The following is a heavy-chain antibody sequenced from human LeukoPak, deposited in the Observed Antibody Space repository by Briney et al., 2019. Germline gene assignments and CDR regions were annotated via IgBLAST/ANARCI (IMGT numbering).Heavy chain of an antibody. CDR2: FDPEDGET. V-gene: IGHV1-24*01. Sequence: ASVKVSCKVSGNTLTELSMHWVRQAPGKGLEWMGGFDPEDGETIYAQKFQGRVTMTEDTSADTAYMELSSLRSDDTAVYYCARGSAMVTTYRGGNWFDPWGQGTLVTVSS. CDR3: ARGSAMVTTYRGGNWFDP. D-gene: IGHD5-18*01. J-gene: IGHJ5*02. CDR1: GNTLTELS.